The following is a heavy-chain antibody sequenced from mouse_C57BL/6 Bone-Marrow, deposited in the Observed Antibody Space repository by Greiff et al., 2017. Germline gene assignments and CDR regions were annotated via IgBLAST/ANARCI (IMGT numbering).Heavy chain of an antibody. J-gene: IGHJ2*01. D-gene: IGHD2-3*01. Sequence: EVKLVESGGGLVKPGGSLKLSCAASGFTFSSYAMSWVRQTPEKKLEWVAIISDGGSYTYYPDNVKGRFTISRDNAKNNLYLQMSHLKSEDTAMYYCARQAIYDGYYVVDYWGQGTTLTVSS. V-gene: IGHV5-4*03. CDR3: ARQAIYDGYYVVDY. CDR1: GFTFSSYA. CDR2: ISDGGSYT.